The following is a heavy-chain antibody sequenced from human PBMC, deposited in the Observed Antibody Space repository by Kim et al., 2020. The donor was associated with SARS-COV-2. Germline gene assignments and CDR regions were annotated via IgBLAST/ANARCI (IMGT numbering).Heavy chain of an antibody. CDR3: AADRAGY. CDR2: GSGTT. J-gene: IGHJ4*02. V-gene: IGHV1-58*01. D-gene: IGHD6-19*01. Sequence: GSGTTNYAQKFQERVTITRDMSTSTAYMELSSLRSEDTAVYYCAADRAGYWGQGTLVTVSS.